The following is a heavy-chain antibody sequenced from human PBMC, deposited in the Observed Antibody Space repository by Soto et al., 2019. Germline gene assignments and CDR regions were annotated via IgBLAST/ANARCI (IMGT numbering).Heavy chain of an antibody. J-gene: IGHJ4*02. CDR1: GGSISSNSYY. CDR2: MYYSGAT. V-gene: IGHV4-39*01. CDR3: ARHSAYDAVWGKSDGSDY. Sequence: QLQLQESGPGLVKPSETLSLACTVSGGSISSNSYYWDWIRQPPGKGLEWIGSMYYSGATYHNPSLQSRVTISVDTSKNQFSLHLSSVSAAATAVYYCARHSAYDAVWGKSDGSDYWGQGTLVTVSS. D-gene: IGHD3-16*01.